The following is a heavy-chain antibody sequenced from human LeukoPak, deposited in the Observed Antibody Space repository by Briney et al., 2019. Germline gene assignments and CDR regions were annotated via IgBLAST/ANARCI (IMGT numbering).Heavy chain of an antibody. Sequence: PGGSLRLSCAASGFTFSSYSMNWVRQAPGKGLEWVSSISSSSSYIYYADSVKGRFTISRDNAKNSLYLQMNSLRAEDTAVYYCARTWQWLVPGTSYYFDYWGQGTLVTVSS. CDR3: ARTWQWLVPGTSYYFDY. V-gene: IGHV3-21*01. D-gene: IGHD6-19*01. CDR1: GFTFSSYS. J-gene: IGHJ4*02. CDR2: ISSSSSYI.